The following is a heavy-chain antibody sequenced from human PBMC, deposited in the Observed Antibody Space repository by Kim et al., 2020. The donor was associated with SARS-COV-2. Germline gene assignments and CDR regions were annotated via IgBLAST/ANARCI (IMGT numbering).Heavy chain of an antibody. D-gene: IGHD1-26*01. CDR3: AKEWAGS. CDR2: DTT. Sequence: DTTYYADSVKGRFTISRNNSKNILYLLMNGLGVEDTAVYYCAKEWAGSGGQGTLVTVSS. J-gene: IGHJ4*02. V-gene: IGHV3-23*01.